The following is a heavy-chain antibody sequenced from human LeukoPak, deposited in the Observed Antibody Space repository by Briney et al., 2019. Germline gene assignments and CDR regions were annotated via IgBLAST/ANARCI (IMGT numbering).Heavy chain of an antibody. Sequence: AVTVSCKASGFTFTSFALQRLRQARGQRLEWIGWIVGGRANSRYAQKFQERVNITRDMSTSTANMELSSLRSEDTAVYYCAADSIVVVPEPYDHYYYYGMDVWGQGTTVTVSS. CDR2: IVGGRANS. J-gene: IGHJ6*02. CDR3: AADSIVVVPEPYDHYYYYGMDV. V-gene: IGHV1-58*01. D-gene: IGHD2-2*01. CDR1: GFTFTSFA.